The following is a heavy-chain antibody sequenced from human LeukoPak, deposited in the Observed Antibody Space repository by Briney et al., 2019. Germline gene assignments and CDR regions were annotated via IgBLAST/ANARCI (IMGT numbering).Heavy chain of an antibody. CDR2: VYYSGST. Sequence: SQTLSLTRTVSGGSISSGGYYWSWIRQPPGKGLEWIGYVYYSGSTNYNPSLKSRVTISVDKSKNQFSLKLSSVTAADTAVYYCARTPKWFGERAFDIWGQGTMVTVSS. CDR3: ARTPKWFGERAFDI. CDR1: GGSISSGGYY. V-gene: IGHV4-61*08. D-gene: IGHD3-10*01. J-gene: IGHJ3*02.